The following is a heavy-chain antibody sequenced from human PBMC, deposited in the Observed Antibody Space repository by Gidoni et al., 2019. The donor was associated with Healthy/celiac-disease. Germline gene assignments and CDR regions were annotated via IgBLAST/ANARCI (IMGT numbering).Heavy chain of an antibody. CDR1: GGSISSSSYY. CDR3: ARQEWELSLGH. D-gene: IGHD1-26*01. J-gene: IGHJ1*01. CDR2: IYYSGST. Sequence: GGSISSSSYYWGWIRQPPGKGLEWIGSIYYSGSTYYNPSLKSRVTISVDTSKNQFSLKLSSVTAADTAVYYCARQEWELSLGHWGQGTLVTVSS. V-gene: IGHV4-39*01.